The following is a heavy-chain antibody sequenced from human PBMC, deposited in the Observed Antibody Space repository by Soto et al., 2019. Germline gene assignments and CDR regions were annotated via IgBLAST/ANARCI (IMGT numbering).Heavy chain of an antibody. D-gene: IGHD1-26*01. CDR1: GFTFSSYA. V-gene: IGHV3-23*01. CDR3: AKDGRYSGSYFAFDI. Sequence: PVGSVRLSCAASGFTFSSYAMSWVRQAPGKGLEWVSAISGSGGSTYYADSVKGRFTISRDNSKNTLYLQMNSLRAEDTAVYYCAKDGRYSGSYFAFDIWGQGTMVTVSS. J-gene: IGHJ3*02. CDR2: ISGSGGST.